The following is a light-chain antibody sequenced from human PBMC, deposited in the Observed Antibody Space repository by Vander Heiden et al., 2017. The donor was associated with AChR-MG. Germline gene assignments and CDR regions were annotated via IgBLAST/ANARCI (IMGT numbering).Light chain of an antibody. CDR2: GND. Sequence: QSILTQPPSVSGAPGQTVTISCTGSTSNIGAPYDVHWYQSLPGTAPKLLIYGNDNRPSGVPNRFSCSKSGTSASLAITGLQAEDEADYYCQSYDRSLSGHVVFGGGTKLTV. V-gene: IGLV1-40*01. J-gene: IGLJ2*01. CDR3: QSYDRSLSGHVV. CDR1: TSNIGAPYD.